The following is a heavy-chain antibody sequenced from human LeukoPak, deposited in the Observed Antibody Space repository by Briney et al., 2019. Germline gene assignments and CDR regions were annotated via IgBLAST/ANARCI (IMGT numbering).Heavy chain of an antibody. J-gene: IGHJ4*02. V-gene: IGHV4-59*12. CDR2: IYYSGST. CDR1: GGSISSYY. D-gene: IGHD3-9*01. Sequence: SETLSLTCTVSGGSISSYYWSWIRQPPGKGLEWIGYIYYSGSTNYNPSLKSRVTISVDTSKNQFSLKLSSVTAADTAVYYCARAHKYYDILTGYYPLWYWGQGTLVTVSS. CDR3: ARAHKYYDILTGYYPLWY.